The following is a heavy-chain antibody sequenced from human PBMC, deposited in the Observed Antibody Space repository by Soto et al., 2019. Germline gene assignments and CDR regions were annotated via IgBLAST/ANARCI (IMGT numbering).Heavy chain of an antibody. CDR1: GGSISSGGYY. V-gene: IGHV4-31*03. Sequence: QVQLQESGPGLVKPSQTLSLTCTVSGGSISSGGYYWSWIRQHPGKGLEWIGYIYYSGSTYYNPSRKSRVTISVDTSKNQFSLKLSSVTAADTAVYYCGAAQRDYGDYRFDYWGQGTLVTVSS. J-gene: IGHJ4*02. CDR2: IYYSGST. D-gene: IGHD4-17*01. CDR3: GAAQRDYGDYRFDY.